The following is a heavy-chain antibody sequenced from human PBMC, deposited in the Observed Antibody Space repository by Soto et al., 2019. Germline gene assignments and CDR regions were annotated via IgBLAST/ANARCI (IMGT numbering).Heavy chain of an antibody. D-gene: IGHD2-8*01. Sequence: QVQLVQSGAEVKKPGASVKVSCKASGYTFTSYYMHWVRQAPGQGLEWMGWINPDSGVTYYPQKFPDRVTMTRATSISTAYMELSRLTSDDTALYYCARDRGVRDVWGQGTKVIVSS. CDR2: INPDSGVT. CDR3: ARDRGVRDV. J-gene: IGHJ6*02. CDR1: GYTFTSYY. V-gene: IGHV1-2*02.